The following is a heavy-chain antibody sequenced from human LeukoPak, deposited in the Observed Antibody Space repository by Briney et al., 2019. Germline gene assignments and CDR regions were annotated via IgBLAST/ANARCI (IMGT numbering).Heavy chain of an antibody. CDR2: ISGSGGST. D-gene: IGHD3-22*01. CDR3: AKTYYYDSSGQYYFDY. J-gene: IGHJ4*02. Sequence: PGGSLRLSCAASGFTFSSYAMSWVRQAPGKGLEWVSAISGSGGSTYYADSVKGRFTISRDNFKNTLYLQMNSLRAEDTAVYYCAKTYYYDSSGQYYFDYWGQGTLVTVSS. V-gene: IGHV3-23*01. CDR1: GFTFSSYA.